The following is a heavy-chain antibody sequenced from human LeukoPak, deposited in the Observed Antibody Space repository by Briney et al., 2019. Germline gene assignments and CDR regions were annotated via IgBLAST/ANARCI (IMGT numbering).Heavy chain of an antibody. V-gene: IGHV4-39*07. Sequence: PSETLSLTCTVSGGSISSSSYFWGWIRQPPGKGLEWIGSIYYSGSTYYNPSLRSRVTTSVDTSKNQFSLKLSSVTAADTAVYYCARESHYDYVWGSPGAFDIWGQGTMVTVSS. J-gene: IGHJ3*02. D-gene: IGHD3-16*01. CDR2: IYYSGST. CDR3: ARESHYDYVWGSPGAFDI. CDR1: GGSISSSSYF.